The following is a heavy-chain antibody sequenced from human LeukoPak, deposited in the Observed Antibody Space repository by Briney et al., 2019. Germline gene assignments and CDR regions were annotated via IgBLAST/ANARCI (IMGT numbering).Heavy chain of an antibody. J-gene: IGHJ4*02. CDR1: GFTFNTYW. CDR2: ISYDGSNE. Sequence: HPGGSLRLSCAASGFTFNTYWMSWVRQAPGKGLEWVAIISYDGSNEYYADSVKGRFTISRDNSKNTLYLQMNSLRAEDTALYYCALSHDNGWYVRIDYWGQGTLVTVSS. CDR3: ALSHDNGWYVRIDY. V-gene: IGHV3-30*03. D-gene: IGHD6-19*01.